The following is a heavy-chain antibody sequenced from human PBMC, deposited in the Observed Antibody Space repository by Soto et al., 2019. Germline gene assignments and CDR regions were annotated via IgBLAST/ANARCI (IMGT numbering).Heavy chain of an antibody. CDR3: ARDKYYDSSGHGAFDI. J-gene: IGHJ3*02. CDR2: IYYSGST. Sequence: KASETLSLTCTVSGGSISSGGYYWSWIRQHPGKGLEWIGYIYYSGSTYYNPFLRSRVTISVDTSKNQFSLKLSSVTAADTAVYYCARDKYYDSSGHGAFDIWGQGTMVTVSS. CDR1: GGSISSGGYY. D-gene: IGHD3-22*01. V-gene: IGHV4-31*03.